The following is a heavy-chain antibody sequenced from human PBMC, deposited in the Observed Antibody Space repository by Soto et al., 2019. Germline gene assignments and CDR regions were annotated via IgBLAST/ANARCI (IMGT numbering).Heavy chain of an antibody. Sequence: PGGSLRLSCAASGFSFSDYAMSWVRQAPGTGLEWVSIISGSGAGTYYADSVKGRFTISRDNSRNTLSLQMNNLRAEDTAVYYCAKARGNIAAGGTYLFDYWGQGALVPVSS. D-gene: IGHD6-13*01. CDR1: GFSFSDYA. CDR2: ISGSGAGT. V-gene: IGHV3-23*01. J-gene: IGHJ4*02. CDR3: AKARGNIAAGGTYLFDY.